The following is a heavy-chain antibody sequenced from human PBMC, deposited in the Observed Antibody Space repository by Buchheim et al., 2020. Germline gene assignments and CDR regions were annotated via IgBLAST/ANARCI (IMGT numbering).Heavy chain of an antibody. Sequence: QVQLVQSGAEVKKPGASVKVSCKASGYTFTSYYMHWVRQAPGQGLEWMGIINPSGGSTSYAQKVQGRVNMNRDTSTSTGYMELRSLRSDDTAVYSCARSITMIVVVLDYWGQGTL. D-gene: IGHD3-22*01. CDR3: ARSITMIVVVLDY. CDR1: GYTFTSYY. V-gene: IGHV1-46*01. J-gene: IGHJ4*02. CDR2: INPSGGST.